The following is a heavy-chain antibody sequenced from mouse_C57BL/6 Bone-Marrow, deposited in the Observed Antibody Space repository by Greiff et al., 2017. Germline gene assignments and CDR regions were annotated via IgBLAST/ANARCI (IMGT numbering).Heavy chain of an antibody. CDR1: GYTFTSYW. V-gene: IGHV1-64*01. D-gene: IGHD1-1*01. CDR3: ARYYGSYFDY. J-gene: IGHJ2*01. CDR2: IHPNSGST. Sequence: VQLQQPGAELVKPGASVKLSCKASGYTFTSYWMHWVKQRPGQGLEWIGMIHPNSGSTNSNEKFKSKATLTVDKSSSTAYMQLSSLTSEDSAVYYCARYYGSYFDYWGQGTTLTVSS.